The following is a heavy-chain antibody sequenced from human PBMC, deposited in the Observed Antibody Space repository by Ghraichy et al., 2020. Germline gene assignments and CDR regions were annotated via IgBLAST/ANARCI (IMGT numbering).Heavy chain of an antibody. Sequence: SQTLSLTCTVSGGSISSGDYYWSWIRQPPGKGLEWIGYIYYSGSTYYNPSLKSRVTISVDTSKNQFSLKLSSVTAADTAVYYCASAKAYYYDSREMNAFDIWGQGTMVTVSS. J-gene: IGHJ3*02. CDR3: ASAKAYYYDSREMNAFDI. D-gene: IGHD3-22*01. CDR1: GGSISSGDYY. CDR2: IYYSGST. V-gene: IGHV4-30-4*01.